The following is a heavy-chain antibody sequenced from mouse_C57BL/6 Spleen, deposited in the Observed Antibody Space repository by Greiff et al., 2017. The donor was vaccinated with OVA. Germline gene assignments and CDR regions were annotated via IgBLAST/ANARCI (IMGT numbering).Heavy chain of an antibody. CDR3: ARSHYGSYWYFDV. V-gene: IGHV1-64*01. D-gene: IGHD1-1*01. CDR2: IHPNSGST. Sequence: VQLQQSGAELVKPGASVKLSCKASGYTFTSYWMHWVKQRPGQGLEWIGMIHPNSGSTNYNEKFKSKATLTVDKSSSTAYMQLSSLTSEDAAVYYCARSHYGSYWYFDVWGTGTTVTVSS. J-gene: IGHJ1*03. CDR1: GYTFTSYW.